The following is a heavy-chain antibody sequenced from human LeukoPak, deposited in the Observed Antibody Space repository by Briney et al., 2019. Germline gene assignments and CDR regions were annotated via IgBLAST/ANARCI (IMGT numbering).Heavy chain of an antibody. CDR2: MMYSGNT. V-gene: IGHV4-39*01. CDR3: ARLPLLDHSGSYSI. D-gene: IGHD3-22*01. Sequence: SETLSLTCTVSGDSVSSGSYYWGWIRQPPGKGLEWIGNMMYSGNTYHNPSLKSRVFMSVDRSKNQFSLELNSVTAADTAVYYCARLPLLDHSGSYSIWGQGTLVTVSS. CDR1: GDSVSSGSYY. J-gene: IGHJ4*02.